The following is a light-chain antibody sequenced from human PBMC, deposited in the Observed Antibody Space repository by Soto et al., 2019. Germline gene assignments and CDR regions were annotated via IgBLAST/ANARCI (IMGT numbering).Light chain of an antibody. CDR1: QDISNH. Sequence: DIQMTQSPSSLSASVGDRVTITCQASQDISNHLNWYQQKPGKAPKLLIYDASRLEAGVPSRFSGGGSGTDFTFAISSLQPEDFATYYCQQYDSLPITFGQGTRLEIK. CDR3: QQYDSLPIT. V-gene: IGKV1-33*01. CDR2: DAS. J-gene: IGKJ5*01.